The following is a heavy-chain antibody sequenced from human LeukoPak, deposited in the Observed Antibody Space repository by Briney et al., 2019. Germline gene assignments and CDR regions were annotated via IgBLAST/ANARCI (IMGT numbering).Heavy chain of an antibody. D-gene: IGHD5-18*01. CDR3: ARAGIYNGYDY. Sequence: PGGSLRLSCEGFGCAVSTCSMHWVRQTPGQGLVWVSRLNSDGIRTDYADSVRGRFTISRDNAKNTFYMYMDSLRAEDTAVYYSARAGIYNGYDYWGQGTLVTVSS. CDR2: LNSDGIRT. J-gene: IGHJ4*02. CDR1: GCAVSTCS. V-gene: IGHV3-74*01.